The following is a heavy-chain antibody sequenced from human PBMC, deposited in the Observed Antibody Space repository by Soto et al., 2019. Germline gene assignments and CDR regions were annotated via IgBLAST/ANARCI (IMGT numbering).Heavy chain of an antibody. D-gene: IGHD3-22*01. CDR2: INPNGGRA. CDR1: GYTFTTYY. J-gene: IGHJ4*02. Sequence: GXSVKVCCKASGYTFTTYYINLVRQAPGQGLEWMGIINPNGGRADYAQKFQGRVTMTRDTSTSTVYMEMSTLRSEDTAVYYCASGDSSGQWDCADWGQGTLVTVSS. V-gene: IGHV1-46*01. CDR3: ASGDSSGQWDCAD.